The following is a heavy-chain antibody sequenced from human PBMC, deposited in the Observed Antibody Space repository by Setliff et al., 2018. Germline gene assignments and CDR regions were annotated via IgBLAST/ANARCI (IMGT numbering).Heavy chain of an antibody. CDR2: TNPSGENT. D-gene: IGHD6-13*01. CDR1: GYTLSSYY. CDR3: ARGLIAYASWSPNKHAYYYYMDV. V-gene: IGHV1-46*01. Sequence: GASVKVSCKASGYTLSSYYMHWVRQAPGQGLEWMGLTNPSGENTVYAEKFQGRVSMTRDTSTSTVYMELESLKSGDTVIFYCARGLIAYASWSPNKHAYYYYMDVWGNGTTVTVSS. J-gene: IGHJ6*03.